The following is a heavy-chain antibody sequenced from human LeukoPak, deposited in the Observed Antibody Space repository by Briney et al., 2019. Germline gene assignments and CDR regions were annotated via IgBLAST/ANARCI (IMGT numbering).Heavy chain of an antibody. CDR1: GGSFSGYY. Sequence: SETLSLTCAVYGGSFSGYYWSWIRQPAGKGLEWIGRIYTSGSTNYNPSLKSRVTISVDTSKNQFSLKLSSVTAADTAVYYCARLRYYYDSSGYYRDYWGQGTLVTVSS. CDR2: IYTSGST. J-gene: IGHJ4*02. V-gene: IGHV4-59*10. CDR3: ARLRYYYDSSGYYRDY. D-gene: IGHD3-22*01.